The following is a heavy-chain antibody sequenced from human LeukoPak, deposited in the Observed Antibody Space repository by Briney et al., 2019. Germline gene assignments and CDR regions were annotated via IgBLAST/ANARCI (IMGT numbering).Heavy chain of an antibody. CDR1: GFTFSSYG. Sequence: GGSLRLSCAASGFTFSSYGMHWVRQAPGKGLEWVAFIRYDGSNKYYADSMKGRFAISRDNAKNTLYLQMNSLRAEDTAVYYCARGGTASFDPWGQGTLVTVSS. V-gene: IGHV3-30*02. CDR3: ARGGTASFDP. D-gene: IGHD1-1*01. J-gene: IGHJ5*02. CDR2: IRYDGSNK.